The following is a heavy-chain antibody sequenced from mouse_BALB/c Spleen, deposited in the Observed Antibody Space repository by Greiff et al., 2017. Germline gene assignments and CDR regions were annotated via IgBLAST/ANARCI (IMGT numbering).Heavy chain of an antibody. J-gene: IGHJ3*01. CDR3: EREGTRGWFAC. CDR2: ISSGSSTI. V-gene: IGHV5-17*02. Sequence: EVQRVESGGGLVQPGGSRKLSCAASGFTFSSFGMPWVRQAPEKGLEWVAYISSGSSTIYSADTVHGRFTISRDKPKNTLFLQMTSLRSEDTARYYCEREGTRGWFACWGQRTLGTGSA. CDR1: GFTFSSFG. D-gene: IGHD3-3*01.